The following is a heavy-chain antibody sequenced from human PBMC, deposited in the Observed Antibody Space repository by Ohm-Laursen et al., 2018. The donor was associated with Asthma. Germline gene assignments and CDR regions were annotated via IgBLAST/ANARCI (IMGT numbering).Heavy chain of an antibody. D-gene: IGHD1-1*01. CDR3: ARGGGRYLIDD. Sequence: SLRLSCTASGFIVSTNYMSWVRQAPGKGLEWVSLINSAGDTKYADSVKGRFTFSRDNSKNTLFLQMDSLRVEDTAVYYCARGGGRYLIDDWGQGTQVTVSS. CDR2: INSAGDT. J-gene: IGHJ4*02. CDR1: GFIVSTNY. V-gene: IGHV3-53*01.